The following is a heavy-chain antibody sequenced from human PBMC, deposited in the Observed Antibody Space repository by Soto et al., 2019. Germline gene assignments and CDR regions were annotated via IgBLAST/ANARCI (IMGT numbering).Heavy chain of an antibody. J-gene: IGHJ4*02. CDR1: GFTFSNYG. CDR3: XXXXXXTXGLCYPGVFDY. CDR2: ISYDGSNI. V-gene: IGHV3-30*03. D-gene: IGHD2-8*01. Sequence: QVQLVESGGGVVQPGRSLRLSCATSGFTFSNYGMNWIRQAPGKGLEWVAFISYDGSNIHFPDSVKGRFTISRDNPKXXXXXXXXXXXXXXXXXXXXXXXXXXTXGLCYPGVFDYWGQGTLVTVSS.